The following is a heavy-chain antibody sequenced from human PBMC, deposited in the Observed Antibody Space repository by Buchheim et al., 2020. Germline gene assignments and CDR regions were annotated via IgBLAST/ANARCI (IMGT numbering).Heavy chain of an antibody. Sequence: EVQLLESGGGLVQPGGSLRLSCAASGFTFSSYAMSWVRQAPGKGLEWVSAISGSGGSTYYADSVKGRFTISRDNSKNTPYLQMTSLRAEDTAVYYCAKVTTPPVDVAAAGTGDYWGQGTL. V-gene: IGHV3-23*01. CDR3: AKVTTPPVDVAAAGTGDY. CDR1: GFTFSSYA. D-gene: IGHD6-13*01. J-gene: IGHJ4*02. CDR2: ISGSGGST.